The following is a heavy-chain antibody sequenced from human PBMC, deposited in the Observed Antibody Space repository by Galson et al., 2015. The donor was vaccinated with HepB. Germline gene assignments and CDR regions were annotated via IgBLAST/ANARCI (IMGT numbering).Heavy chain of an antibody. CDR1: GFTFASYA. J-gene: IGHJ4*02. CDR3: SNRYINNWGGY. D-gene: IGHD1-1*01. V-gene: IGHV3-23*01. Sequence: SLRLSCAASGFTFASYAITWVRQAPGKGLEWVSSIINTGGTYYADSVKGRFTISRDNSKNTVYLQMDSLRAEDTALYYCSNRYINNWGGYWGQGTLVTVSS. CDR2: IINTGGT.